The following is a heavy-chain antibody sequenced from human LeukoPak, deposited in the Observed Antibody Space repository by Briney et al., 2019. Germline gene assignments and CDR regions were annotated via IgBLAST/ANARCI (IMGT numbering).Heavy chain of an antibody. V-gene: IGHV4-4*07. D-gene: IGHD2-21*02. CDR1: GGSISSYY. Sequence: SETLSLTCTVSGGSISSYYWSWIPQPAGKGLEWIGRIYTSGSTNYNPSLKSRVTMSLDTSKNQFSLKLSSVTGAETAVYYCAKDKWGGDCYEDWFDPWGQGTLVTVSS. CDR2: IYTSGST. J-gene: IGHJ5*02. CDR3: AKDKWGGDCYEDWFDP.